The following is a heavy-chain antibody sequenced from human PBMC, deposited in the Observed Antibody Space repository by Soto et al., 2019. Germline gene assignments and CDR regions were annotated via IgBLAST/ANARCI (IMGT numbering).Heavy chain of an antibody. J-gene: IGHJ6*02. D-gene: IGHD3-22*01. CDR1: GYTFSSYG. Sequence: QAQLVQSGAEVKKPGASVKVSCKASGYTFSSYGISWVRQAPGQGLEWLGWISPYNDDTNYAQKLQGRGTMTTDTSTRTAYMDLRSLRSDDTAVYYCARGGYYDSSGSRNYHYYGMDVWGQGTTVTVSS. CDR3: ARGGYYDSSGSRNYHYYGMDV. CDR2: ISPYNDDT. V-gene: IGHV1-18*01.